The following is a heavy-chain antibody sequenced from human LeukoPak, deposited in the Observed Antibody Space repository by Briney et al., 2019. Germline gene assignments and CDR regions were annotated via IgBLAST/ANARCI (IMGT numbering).Heavy chain of an antibody. D-gene: IGHD1-26*01. Sequence: PSETLSLTCTVSGGSISSYYWSWIRQPPGKGLEWIGYIYYSGSTNYNPSLKSRVTISVDTSKNQFSLKLTSVTAADTAVYYCARHLGATALYYYYYMDVWGKGTTVTVSS. V-gene: IGHV4-59*08. CDR2: IYYSGST. CDR1: GGSISSYY. J-gene: IGHJ6*03. CDR3: ARHLGATALYYYYYMDV.